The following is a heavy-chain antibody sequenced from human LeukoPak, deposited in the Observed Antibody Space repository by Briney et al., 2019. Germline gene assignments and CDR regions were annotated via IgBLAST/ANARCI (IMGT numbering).Heavy chain of an antibody. D-gene: IGHD5-18*01. J-gene: IGHJ4*02. Sequence: GGSLRLSCAASGFSFSSYSMNWVRQAPGKGLEWISYISYTDYTEHYADSVKGRFTISRDNAENSLYLQMNSLRAEDTAVYYCSKDPHSLDYWGRGTLVTVSS. CDR1: GFSFSSYS. V-gene: IGHV3-48*01. CDR3: SKDPHSLDY. CDR2: ISYTDYTE.